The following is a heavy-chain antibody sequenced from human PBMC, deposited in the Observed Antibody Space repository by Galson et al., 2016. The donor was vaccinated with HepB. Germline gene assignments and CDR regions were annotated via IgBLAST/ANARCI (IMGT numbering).Heavy chain of an antibody. V-gene: IGHV1-3*01. CDR3: VRNAGYYYMGV. J-gene: IGHJ6*03. CDR1: GYTFTNYA. CDR2: IAGGNGNT. Sequence: SVKVSCKAGGYTFTNYAIHWVRQAPGQSLEWMGWIAGGNGNTRYSQQFQGRVTFTRDTSASIVYMEMSSLRSEDTAVFYCVRNAGYYYMGVWGKGTTVTVSS.